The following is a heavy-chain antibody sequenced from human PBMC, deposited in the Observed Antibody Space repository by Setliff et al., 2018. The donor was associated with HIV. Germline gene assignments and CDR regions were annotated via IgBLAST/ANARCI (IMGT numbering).Heavy chain of an antibody. J-gene: IGHJ3*02. CDR3: ARAAGYSSSWHRYAFEI. D-gene: IGHD6-13*01. CDR1: GYTFTGYY. CDR2: IDPNSGDT. Sequence: GASVKVSCKASGYTFTGYYLHWVRQAPGQGLEWMGWIDPNSGDTNYEQKFQGRVSMTRDTSISTVYRELSSLRSDDTAVYYCARAAGYSSSWHRYAFEIWGQGTMVTVSS. V-gene: IGHV1-2*02.